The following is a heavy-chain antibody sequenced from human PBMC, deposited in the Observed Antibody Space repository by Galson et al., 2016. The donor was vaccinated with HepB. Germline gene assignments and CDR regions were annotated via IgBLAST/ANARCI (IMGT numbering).Heavy chain of an antibody. Sequence: LSLTCTVSGGSISSGDYHWSWIRQPPGKGLEWIGYIYYSGSTYYNPSLKSRVTMSVDTSKNQFSLRLSSVTAADTAVYYCARGYYDFWSGSRSLDCWGQGTLVTVSS. CDR2: IYYSGST. CDR3: ARGYYDFWSGSRSLDC. D-gene: IGHD3-3*01. CDR1: GGSISSGDYH. V-gene: IGHV4-30-4*01. J-gene: IGHJ4*02.